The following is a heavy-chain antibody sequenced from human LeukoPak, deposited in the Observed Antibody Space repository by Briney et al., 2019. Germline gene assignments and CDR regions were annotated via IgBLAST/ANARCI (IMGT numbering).Heavy chain of an antibody. J-gene: IGHJ4*02. CDR1: GYTFTSYY. V-gene: IGHV1-46*01. CDR2: INPSGGST. D-gene: IGHD3-10*01. CDR3: ARAFTSGSYYDHFDY. Sequence: GASVKVSCKASGYTFTSYYIHWVRQAPGQGLEWMGIINPSGGSTSHAQKFQGRVTMTRDTSTSTVYMELSSLRSEDTAVYYCARAFTSGSYYDHFDYWGQGTLVTVSS.